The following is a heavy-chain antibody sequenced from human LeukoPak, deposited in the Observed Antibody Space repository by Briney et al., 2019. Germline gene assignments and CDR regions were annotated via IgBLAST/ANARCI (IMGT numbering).Heavy chain of an antibody. J-gene: IGHJ4*02. V-gene: IGHV3-23*01. CDR3: AKGCNNWNLMYYFDY. CDR1: GFTFSSYA. CDR2: ISGSGGST. D-gene: IGHD1-20*01. Sequence: PGGSLRLSCAASGFTFSSYAMSWVRQAPGKGLEWVSAISGSGGSTYYADSVKGRFTISRDNSKNTLYLQMNSLRAEDTAVYYCAKGCNNWNLMYYFDYWGQGPLVTVSS.